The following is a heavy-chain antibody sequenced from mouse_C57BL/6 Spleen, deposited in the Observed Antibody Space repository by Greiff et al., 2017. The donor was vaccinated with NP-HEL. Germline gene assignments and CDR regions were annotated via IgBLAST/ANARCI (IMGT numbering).Heavy chain of an antibody. J-gene: IGHJ4*01. CDR2: ISSGSSTI. CDR1: GFTFSDYG. V-gene: IGHV5-17*01. Sequence: EVQLVESGGGLVKPGGSLKLSCAASGFTFSDYGMHWVRQAPEKGLEWVAYISSGSSTIYYADTVKGRFTISRDNAKNTLFLQMTSLRSEDTAMYYCASLYDYAYYAMDYWGQGTSVTVSS. CDR3: ASLYDYAYYAMDY. D-gene: IGHD2-4*01.